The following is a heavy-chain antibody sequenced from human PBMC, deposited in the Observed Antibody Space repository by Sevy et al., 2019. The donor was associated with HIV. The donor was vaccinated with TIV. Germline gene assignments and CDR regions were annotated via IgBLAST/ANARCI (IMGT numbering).Heavy chain of an antibody. D-gene: IGHD1-1*01. CDR2: IYPGDSGT. CDR3: ARQDPTYYYGMDV. CDR1: GYSFTSYW. V-gene: IGHV5-51*01. Sequence: GESLKISCKGSGYSFTSYWIGWVRQMPGKGLEWMGIIYPGDSGTRYSPSFQGQVTISADKSINTAYLQWSSLKASDTAMYDCARQDPTYYYGMDVWGQGTTVTVSS. J-gene: IGHJ6*02.